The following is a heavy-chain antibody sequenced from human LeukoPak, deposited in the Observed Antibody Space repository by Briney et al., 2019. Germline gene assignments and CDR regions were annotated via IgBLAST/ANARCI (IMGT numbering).Heavy chain of an antibody. Sequence: GGSLRLSCAASGFTFSDYYMSWIRQAPGKGLEWVSYISSSCSTIYYADSVKGRFTISMDNAKNSLYMQMNSLRAEEKDVYYCARDLDIPVAGTWVCAFDIWGQGTMVTVSS. J-gene: IGHJ3*02. CDR2: ISSSCSTI. CDR1: GFTFSDYY. CDR3: ARDLDIPVAGTWVCAFDI. D-gene: IGHD6-19*01. V-gene: IGHV3-11*01.